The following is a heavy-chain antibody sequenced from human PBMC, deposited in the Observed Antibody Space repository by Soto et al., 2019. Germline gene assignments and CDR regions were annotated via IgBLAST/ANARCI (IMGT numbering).Heavy chain of an antibody. D-gene: IGHD2-21*02. CDR3: ARQRTSVVTQAYFDS. V-gene: IGHV4-39*01. J-gene: IGHJ4*02. CDR2: IYYSGST. CDR1: GDSINNRSYY. Sequence: PSETLSLTCTVTGDSINNRSYYWGWIRQPPWKGLEWIGSIYYSGSTYNNPSLKSRVSMSVDTSKNQFSLKLRSVTAADTALYYCARQRTSVVTQAYFDSWGQGXLVTVYS.